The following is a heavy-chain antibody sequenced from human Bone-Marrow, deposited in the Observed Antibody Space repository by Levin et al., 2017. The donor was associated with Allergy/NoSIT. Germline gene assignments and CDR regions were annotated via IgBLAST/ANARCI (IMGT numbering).Heavy chain of an antibody. V-gene: IGHV3-30*18. CDR2: ISYDGASQ. D-gene: IGHD2-21*02. Sequence: GGSLRLSCVASGFNFSNYGIQWVRQAPGKGLEWVAVISYDGASQYYVDSVKGRFIISRDTFKKTVYLEMNTLRAEDTAVYYCAKDSSVRVYCGGDCYPDYWGQGTLVSVSS. J-gene: IGHJ4*02. CDR3: AKDSSVRVYCGGDCYPDY. CDR1: GFNFSNYG.